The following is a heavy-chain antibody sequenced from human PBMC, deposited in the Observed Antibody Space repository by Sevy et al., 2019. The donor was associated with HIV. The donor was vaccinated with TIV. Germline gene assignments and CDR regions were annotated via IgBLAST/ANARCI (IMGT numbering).Heavy chain of an antibody. CDR1: GDSVSSNSAA. Sequence: KQSQTFSLTCAISGDSVSSNSAAWNWIRQSPSRGLEWLGRTYYRSKWYNDYAVSVKSRITINPDTSKNQVSLQLNSVTTEDTAIYYCARDGLTYGGMDVWGQVTTVTVSS. D-gene: IGHD1-20*01. V-gene: IGHV6-1*01. CDR2: TYYRSKWYN. J-gene: IGHJ6*02. CDR3: ARDGLTYGGMDV.